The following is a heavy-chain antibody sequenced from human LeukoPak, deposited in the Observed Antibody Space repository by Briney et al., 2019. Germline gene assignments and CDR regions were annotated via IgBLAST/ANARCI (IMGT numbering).Heavy chain of an antibody. CDR1: GFTFSNAW. CDR3: TTDQYYDFWSGYGFGAFDI. D-gene: IGHD3-3*01. CDR2: IKSKTDGGTT. J-gene: IGHJ3*02. V-gene: IGHV3-15*01. Sequence: PGGSLRLSCAASGFTFSNAWMSWVRQAPGKGLEWVGRIKSKTDGGTTDYAAPVKGRFTISRDDSKNTLYLQMNSLKTEDTAVYYCTTDQYYDFWSGYGFGAFDIWGQGTMVTVSS.